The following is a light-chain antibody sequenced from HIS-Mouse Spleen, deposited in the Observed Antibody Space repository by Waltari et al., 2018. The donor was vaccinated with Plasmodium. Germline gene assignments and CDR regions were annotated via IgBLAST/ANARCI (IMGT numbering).Light chain of an antibody. J-gene: IGLJ2*01. CDR2: GKN. CDR1: SLRSYY. V-gene: IGLV3-19*01. Sequence: SSELTQDPAVSVALGQKVRITCQGDSLRSYYSSRYQQKPGPAPVLVIYGKNNRPSGIPDRFSGSSSGNTASLTITGAQAEDEADYYCNSRDSSGTHGVFGGGTKLTVL. CDR3: NSRDSSGTHGV.